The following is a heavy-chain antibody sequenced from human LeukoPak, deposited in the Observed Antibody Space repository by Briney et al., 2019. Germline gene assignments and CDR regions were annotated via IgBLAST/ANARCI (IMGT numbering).Heavy chain of an antibody. CDR3: ARDSLRSGSYYSAEYFQH. Sequence: GRSLRLSCAASGFTFDSYAMHWVRQAPGKGLEWVAVTSYDGSINYYADSVKGRFTISRDNAKNSLYLQMNSLRAEDTAVYYCARDSLRSGSYYSAEYFQHWGQGTLVTVSS. V-gene: IGHV3-30*04. D-gene: IGHD3-10*02. CDR1: GFTFDSYA. J-gene: IGHJ1*01. CDR2: TSYDGSIN.